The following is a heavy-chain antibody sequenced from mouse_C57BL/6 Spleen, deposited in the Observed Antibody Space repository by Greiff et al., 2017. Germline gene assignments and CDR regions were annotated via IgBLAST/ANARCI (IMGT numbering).Heavy chain of an antibody. J-gene: IGHJ1*03. CDR1: GYAFSSSW. V-gene: IGHV1-82*01. Sequence: QVQLQQSGPELVKPGASVKISCKASGYAFSSSWMNWVKQRPGKGLEWIGRIYPGDGDTNYNGKFKGKATLTADKSSSTAYMQLSSLTSEDSAVYFGARYRGYFDVWGTGTTVTVSS. CDR3: ARYRGYFDV. CDR2: IYPGDGDT.